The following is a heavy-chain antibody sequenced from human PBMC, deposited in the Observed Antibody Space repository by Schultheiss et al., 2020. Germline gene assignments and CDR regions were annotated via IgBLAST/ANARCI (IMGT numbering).Heavy chain of an antibody. CDR1: GGSISSSNW. CDR2: IYSGGST. D-gene: IGHD2-2*03. Sequence: ETLSLTCAVSGGSISSSNWWSWVRQPPGKGLEWVSVIYSGGSTYYADSVKGRFTISRDNAKNSLYLQMNSLRAEDTAVYYCARDGSYYFDYWGQGTLVTVSS. J-gene: IGHJ4*02. V-gene: IGHV3-53*01. CDR3: ARDGSYYFDY.